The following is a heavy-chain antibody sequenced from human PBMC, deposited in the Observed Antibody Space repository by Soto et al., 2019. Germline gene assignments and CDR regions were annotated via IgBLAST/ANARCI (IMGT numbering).Heavy chain of an antibody. D-gene: IGHD1-26*01. V-gene: IGHV1-69*13. Sequence: SVKVSCKASGGTFSSYAISWVRQAPGQGLEWMGGIIPIFGTANYAQKFQGRVTITADESTSTAYMELSSLRSEDTAVYYCARDRRELDRWDQGGYYYGMDVWGQGTTVTVSS. CDR3: ARDRRELDRWDQGGYYYGMDV. J-gene: IGHJ6*02. CDR1: GGTFSSYA. CDR2: IIPIFGTA.